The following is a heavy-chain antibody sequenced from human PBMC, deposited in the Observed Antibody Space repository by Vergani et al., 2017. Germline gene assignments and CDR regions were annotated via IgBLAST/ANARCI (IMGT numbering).Heavy chain of an antibody. D-gene: IGHD4-17*01. CDR3: ARSSTTVTSSYYYYYGMDV. Sequence: QVQLVESGGGVVQPGRSLRLSCAASGFTFSSYGMHWVRQAPGKGLEWVAVIWYDGSNKYYADSVKGRFTISRDNSKNTLYLQMNSLRAEDTAVYYCARSSTTVTSSYYYYYGMDVWGQGTTVTVSS. J-gene: IGHJ6*02. V-gene: IGHV3-33*01. CDR1: GFTFSSYG. CDR2: IWYDGSNK.